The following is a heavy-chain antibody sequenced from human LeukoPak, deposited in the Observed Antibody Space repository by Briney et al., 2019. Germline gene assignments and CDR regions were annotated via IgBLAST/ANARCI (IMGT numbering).Heavy chain of an antibody. D-gene: IGHD2-2*01. V-gene: IGHV3-23*01. CDR2: ISGSGGST. CDR1: GFTFSSYA. J-gene: IGHJ3*02. Sequence: GGSLTLSCAASGFTFSSYAMSWVRPPPGKGLEWVAAISGSGGSTYYPDSVKGRFTISRDNSNSTLYLQMNSLRAEDTAVYYCAKTLLSKIWLDAFDIWGQGTMVTVSS. CDR3: AKTLLSKIWLDAFDI.